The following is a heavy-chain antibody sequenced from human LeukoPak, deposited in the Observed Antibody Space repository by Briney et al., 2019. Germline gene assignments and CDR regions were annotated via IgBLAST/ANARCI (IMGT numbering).Heavy chain of an antibody. J-gene: IGHJ4*02. CDR2: SSYSGST. V-gene: IGHV4-31*03. Sequence: PSETLSLTCTVSGGSISNDDFYWSWVRQHPGKGLEWIGYSSYSGSTYYNPSLKSRVSVSLDTSKSQFSLKLTSVTAADTAVYFCARGPSYCDFWGQGTLVTVSS. CDR1: GGSISNDDFY. CDR3: ARGPSYCDF.